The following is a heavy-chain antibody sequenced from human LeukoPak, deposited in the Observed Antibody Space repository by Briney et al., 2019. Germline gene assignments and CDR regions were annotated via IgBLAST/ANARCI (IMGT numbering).Heavy chain of an antibody. Sequence: PSETLSLTCAVSGGSISNSYWTWIRQPAGKGLEYIGRVYSSGVTDYNPSLKSRVTMSVDTSKNQFSLKLSSVTAADTAVYYCARGYYGGGLDYWGQGTLVTVSS. J-gene: IGHJ4*02. CDR2: VYSSGVT. CDR1: GGSISNSY. D-gene: IGHD4-17*01. CDR3: ARGYYGGGLDY. V-gene: IGHV4-4*07.